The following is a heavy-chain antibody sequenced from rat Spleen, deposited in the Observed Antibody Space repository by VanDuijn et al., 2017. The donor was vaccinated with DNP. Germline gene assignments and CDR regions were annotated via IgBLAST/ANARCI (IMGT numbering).Heavy chain of an antibody. Sequence: EVLVVDSGGGLVQPGGSLRLSCAASGFTFSYYGMAWVRQAPKKGLEWVASISASGGSTSYRDSVKGRFTISRDNAKSTLYLQMDSLRSEDTATYYCTTDFERGYWGQGVMVTVSS. V-gene: IGHV5-27*01. J-gene: IGHJ2*01. CDR1: GFTFSYYG. CDR2: ISASGGST. CDR3: TTDFERGY. D-gene: IGHD1-11*01.